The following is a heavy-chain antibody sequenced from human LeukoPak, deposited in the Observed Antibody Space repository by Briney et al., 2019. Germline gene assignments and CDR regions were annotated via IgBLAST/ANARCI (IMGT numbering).Heavy chain of an antibody. CDR3: VSPRRQKDAFDL. CDR1: GFSVSSNY. Sequence: GGSLRLSCAVSGFSVSSNYMSWVRQAPGKGLEWVSVIYTGGTTYYADSVKGRFTISKDLSNNMLYLQMDSLRAEDTAVYYCVSPRRQKDAFDLWGQGTMVTVSS. CDR2: IYTGGTT. J-gene: IGHJ3*01. V-gene: IGHV3-53*01.